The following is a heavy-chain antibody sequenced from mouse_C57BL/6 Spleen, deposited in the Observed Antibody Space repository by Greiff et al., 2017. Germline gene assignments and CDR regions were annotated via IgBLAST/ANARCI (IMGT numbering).Heavy chain of an antibody. V-gene: IGHV3-6*01. D-gene: IGHD4-1*01. J-gene: IGHJ4*01. CDR2: ISYDGSN. CDR3: ATRGTGAMDY. Sequence: EVQLQESGPGLVKPSQSLSLTCSVTGYSITSGYYWNWIRQFPGNKLEWMGYISYDGSNNYHPSLKNRISITRDTSKNQFFLKLNSVTTEDTATYYCATRGTGAMDYWGQGTSVTVSS. CDR1: GYSITSGYY.